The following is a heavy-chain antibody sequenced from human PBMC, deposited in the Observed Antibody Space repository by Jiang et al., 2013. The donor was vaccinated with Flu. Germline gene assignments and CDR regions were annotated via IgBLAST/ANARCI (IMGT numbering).Heavy chain of an antibody. Sequence: SGAEVKKPGASVKVSCKASGYTFTSYGISWVRQAPGQGLEWMGWISAYNGNTNYAQKLQGRVTMTTDTSTSTAYMELRSLRSDDTAVYYCARGPDYYDSSGYYPDDAFDIWGQGDNGHRLF. CDR3: ARGPDYYDSSGYYPDDAFDI. V-gene: IGHV1-18*04. D-gene: IGHD3-22*01. CDR1: GYTFTSYG. J-gene: IGHJ3*02. CDR2: ISAYNGNT.